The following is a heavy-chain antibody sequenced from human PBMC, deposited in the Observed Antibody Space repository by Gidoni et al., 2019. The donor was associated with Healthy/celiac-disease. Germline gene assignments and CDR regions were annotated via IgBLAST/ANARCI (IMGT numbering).Heavy chain of an antibody. D-gene: IGHD6-13*01. CDR3: ARGGAAAGFYGY. CDR2: INAGNGNT. J-gene: IGHJ4*02. V-gene: IGHV1-3*01. Sequence: QVQLVQSGAEVKKPGSSAKVSCKDSGYTFTSYAMHWVRQAPGQRLEWMGWINAGNGNTKYSQKFQGRVTITRDTSASTAYMELSSLRSEDTAVYYCARGGAAAGFYGYWGQGTLVTVSS. CDR1: GYTFTSYA.